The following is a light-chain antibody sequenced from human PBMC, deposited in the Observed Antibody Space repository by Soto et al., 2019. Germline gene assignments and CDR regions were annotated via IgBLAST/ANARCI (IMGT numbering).Light chain of an antibody. Sequence: QSALTQPPSVSGPPGQRVTISCTGSSSNIGAGYHVHWYQQLPGTAPKLLIYGNNNRPSGVPDRFSGSQSGTSASLAITGLQAEDEADYYCQSYDRSLSGSVVFGGGTKVTVL. J-gene: IGLJ2*01. CDR2: GNN. V-gene: IGLV1-40*01. CDR3: QSYDRSLSGSVV. CDR1: SSNIGAGYH.